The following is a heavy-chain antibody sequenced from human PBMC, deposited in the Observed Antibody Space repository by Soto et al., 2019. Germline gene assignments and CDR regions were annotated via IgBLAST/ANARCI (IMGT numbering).Heavy chain of an antibody. CDR1: GYTFTSYD. CDR3: ARGGWYNWNDEEFDY. D-gene: IGHD1-1*01. CDR2: MNPNSGNT. Sequence: GASVKVSCKASGYTFTSYDINWVRQATGQGLEWMGWMNPNSGNTGYAQKFQGRVTMTRNASISTAYMELSSLRSEDTAVYYCARGGWYNWNDEEFDYWGQGTLVTVSS. J-gene: IGHJ4*02. V-gene: IGHV1-8*01.